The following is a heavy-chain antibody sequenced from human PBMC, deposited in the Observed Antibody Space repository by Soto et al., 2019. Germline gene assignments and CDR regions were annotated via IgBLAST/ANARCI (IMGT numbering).Heavy chain of an antibody. Sequence: AGGSLRLSCAASGFTFSSYWTHWVRQAPGKGLVWVSRINRDGSTTSYADSVKGRFTISRDNAKNTLYLQMNSLRAEDTAVYYCVRDGSGSAFDIWGQGTMVTVS. CDR3: VRDGSGSAFDI. CDR1: GFTFSSYW. D-gene: IGHD3-10*01. V-gene: IGHV3-74*01. CDR2: INRDGSTT. J-gene: IGHJ3*02.